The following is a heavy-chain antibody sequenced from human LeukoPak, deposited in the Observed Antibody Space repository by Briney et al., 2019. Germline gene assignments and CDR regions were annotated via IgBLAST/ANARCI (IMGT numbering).Heavy chain of an antibody. CDR2: INSDGSST. D-gene: IGHD3-22*01. V-gene: IGHV3-74*01. Sequence: GGSLRLSCAASGFTFSSYSMNWVRQAPGKGLVWVSRINSDGSSTSYADSVKGRFTISRDNAKNTLYLQMNSLRAEDTAVYYCARDGRHYYDSSGLGYYYYGMDVWGQGTTVTVSS. J-gene: IGHJ6*02. CDR1: GFTFSSYS. CDR3: ARDGRHYYDSSGLGYYYYGMDV.